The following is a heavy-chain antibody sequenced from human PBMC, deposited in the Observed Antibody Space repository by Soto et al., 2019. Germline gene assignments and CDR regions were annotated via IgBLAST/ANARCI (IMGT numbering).Heavy chain of an antibody. V-gene: IGHV4-59*07. CDR1: GGSIMSYY. CDR3: AKAEYTSSSGPTFDY. D-gene: IGHD6-6*01. J-gene: IGHJ4*02. CDR2: IYYSGST. Sequence: SDTLSLTCTVSGGSIMSYYWSWIRRPPGKGLEWIGYIYYSGSTNYNPSLKSRVTISVDTSKSQFSLNLSSVTTADTAVYYCAKAEYTSSSGPTFDYWGQGTLVTVSS.